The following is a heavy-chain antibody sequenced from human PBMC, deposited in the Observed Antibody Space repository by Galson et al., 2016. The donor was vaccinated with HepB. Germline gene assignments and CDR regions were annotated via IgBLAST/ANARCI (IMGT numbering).Heavy chain of an antibody. Sequence: SVKVSCKASGYSFSNYGITWVRQAPGQGLEWMGWISTYNGNTDYDQKLHGRLTLTTDASTTTAYLELRSLRFDDTAVYYCARGSTATTPLAYWGRGTLASVSS. CDR1: GYSFSNYG. CDR2: ISTYNGNT. CDR3: ARGSTATTPLAY. D-gene: IGHD4-11*01. J-gene: IGHJ4*02. V-gene: IGHV1-18*01.